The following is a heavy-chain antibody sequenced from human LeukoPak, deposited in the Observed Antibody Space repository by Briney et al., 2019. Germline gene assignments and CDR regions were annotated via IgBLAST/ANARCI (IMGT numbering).Heavy chain of an antibody. J-gene: IGHJ6*02. V-gene: IGHV4-61*01. CDR2: IYYSGST. CDR1: GGSVSSGSYY. CDR3: ARASRGMDV. Sequence: SETLSLTCTVSGGSVSSGSYYWSWIRQPPGKGLEWIGYIYYSGSTNYNPPLKSRVTISVDTSKNQFSLKLSSVTAADTAVYYCARASRGMDVWGQGTTVTVSS.